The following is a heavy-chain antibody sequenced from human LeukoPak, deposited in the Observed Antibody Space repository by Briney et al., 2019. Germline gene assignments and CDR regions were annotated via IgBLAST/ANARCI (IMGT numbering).Heavy chain of an antibody. CDR2: ISGGGSST. D-gene: IGHD2-15*01. Sequence: GGSLRLSCAASGFTFSTFAMTWVRQAPGKGLEWVTAISGGGSSTYYADSVKGRFTISRDNSKNTLYLQMNSLRADDTAVYHCAKARYCSGGSSYDYFDYWGQGTLVTVSP. V-gene: IGHV3-23*01. J-gene: IGHJ4*02. CDR3: AKARYCSGGSSYDYFDY. CDR1: GFTFSTFA.